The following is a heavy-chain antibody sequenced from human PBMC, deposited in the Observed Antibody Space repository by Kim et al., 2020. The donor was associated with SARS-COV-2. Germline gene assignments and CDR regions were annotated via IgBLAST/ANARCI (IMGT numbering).Heavy chain of an antibody. V-gene: IGHV3-7*03. CDR3: AGGSGWLTVL. CDR2: IRKDGSGK. Sequence: GGSLRLSCEGSGFALNEFWINWVRQAPGKGLEWVAIIRKDGSGKIYVDSVKGRFTISRDNAKNSVYLQMNSLRADDTAVYFCAGGSGWLTVLWGQGTAVTVST. D-gene: IGHD6-19*01. CDR1: GFALNEFW. J-gene: IGHJ4*02.